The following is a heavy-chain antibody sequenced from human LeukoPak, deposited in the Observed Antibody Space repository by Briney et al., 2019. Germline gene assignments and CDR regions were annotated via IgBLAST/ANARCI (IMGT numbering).Heavy chain of an antibody. J-gene: IGHJ4*02. D-gene: IGHD4-17*01. CDR2: IKSKTDGGTT. Sequence: GGSLRLSCAASGFTFSNAWMSWVRQAPGKGLEWVGRIKSKTDGGTTDYAAPVKGRFTISRDDSKNMLYLQMNSLKTEDTAVYYCTTLNDYGDYGVDDTWGQGTLVTVSS. CDR1: GFTFSNAW. V-gene: IGHV3-15*01. CDR3: TTLNDYGDYGVDDT.